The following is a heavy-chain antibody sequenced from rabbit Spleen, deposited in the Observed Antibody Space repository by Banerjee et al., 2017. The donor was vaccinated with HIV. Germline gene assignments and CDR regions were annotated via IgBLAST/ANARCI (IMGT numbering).Heavy chain of an antibody. CDR2: IYAGSIGST. CDR3: AREVLYAAYAGFGDATMYYFNL. V-gene: IGHV1S40*01. D-gene: IGHD6-1*01. CDR1: GFSFSSGYD. J-gene: IGHJ4*01. Sequence: QSLEESGGGLVKPGASLTLTCKASGFSFSSGYDMCWVRQAPGKGLEWIACIYAGSIGSTYYASWAKGRFTISRTSSTTVTLQMTSLTAADTATYFCAREVLYAAYAGFGDATMYYFNLWGQGTLVTVS.